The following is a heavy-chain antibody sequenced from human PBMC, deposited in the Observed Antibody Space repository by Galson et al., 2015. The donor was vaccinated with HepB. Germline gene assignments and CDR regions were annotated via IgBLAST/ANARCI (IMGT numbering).Heavy chain of an antibody. CDR2: ISAYNGNT. V-gene: IGHV1-18*01. CDR1: GYTFTSYG. J-gene: IGHJ4*02. Sequence: SVKVSCKASGYTFTSYGISWVRQAPGQGLEWMGWISAYNGNTNYAQKLQGRVTMTTDTSTSTAYMELSSLRSEDTAVYYCARGVGSNYCSGGSCYSGGTFDYWGQGTLVTVSS. CDR3: ARGVGSNYCSGGSCYSGGTFDY. D-gene: IGHD2-15*01.